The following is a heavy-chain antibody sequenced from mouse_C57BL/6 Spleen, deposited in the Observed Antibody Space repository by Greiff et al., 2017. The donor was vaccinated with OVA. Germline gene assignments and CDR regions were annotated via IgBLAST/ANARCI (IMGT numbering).Heavy chain of an antibody. D-gene: IGHD1-1*01. Sequence: VQLQQSGAELARPGASVKMSCTASGFTFTDDTMHWVKQRPEQGLEWIGCIDPSNGYTKYASKFQGKATLTADTSSNTAYLQLSSLTSEDTAVYYVTPCGSRCGWYIDVWGTGTTVTVSS. V-gene: IGHV14-4*01. CDR1: GFTFTDDT. J-gene: IGHJ1*03. CDR2: IDPSNGYT. CDR3: TPCGSRCGWYIDV.